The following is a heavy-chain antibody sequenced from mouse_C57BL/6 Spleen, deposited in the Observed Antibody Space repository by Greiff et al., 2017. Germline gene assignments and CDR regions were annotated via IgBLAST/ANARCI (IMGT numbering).Heavy chain of an antibody. CDR3: TGNYYGSRYWYFDV. J-gene: IGHJ1*03. V-gene: IGHV1-15*01. D-gene: IGHD1-1*01. CDR2: IDPETGGT. Sequence: QVQLQQSGAELVRPGASVTLSCKASGYTFTDYEMHWVKQTPVHGLEWIGAIDPETGGTAYNQKFKGKAILTADKSSSTAYMELRSLTSEDSAVYYCTGNYYGSRYWYFDVWGTGTTVTVSS. CDR1: GYTFTDYE.